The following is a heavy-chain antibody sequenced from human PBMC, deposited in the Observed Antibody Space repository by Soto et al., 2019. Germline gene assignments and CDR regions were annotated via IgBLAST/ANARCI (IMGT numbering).Heavy chain of an antibody. CDR3: AKNGQPPYYYYGMDV. CDR1: GYTLTELS. Sequence: ASVKVSCKVSGYTLTELSMHWVRQAPGQGLEWMGWISGYNGDTKYAQKFQGRVTMTVDTSTTTAYMELRSLTSDDRAVYYCAKNGQPPYYYYGMDVWGQGTTVTVSS. D-gene: IGHD2-8*01. V-gene: IGHV1-18*01. CDR2: ISGYNGDT. J-gene: IGHJ6*02.